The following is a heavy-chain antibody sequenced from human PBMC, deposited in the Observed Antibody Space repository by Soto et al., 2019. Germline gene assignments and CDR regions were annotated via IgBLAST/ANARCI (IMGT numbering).Heavy chain of an antibody. J-gene: IGHJ4*02. D-gene: IGHD5-12*01. Sequence: EVQLVESGGGLVKPGGSLRLSCAASGFTFSSYSMNWVRQAPGKGLEWVSSISSSSSYIYYADSVKGRFTISRDNAKNSLYLQMNSLRAEDTAVYYCASDLVEMATDRPLDYWGQGTLVTVSS. V-gene: IGHV3-21*01. CDR1: GFTFSSYS. CDR3: ASDLVEMATDRPLDY. CDR2: ISSSSSYI.